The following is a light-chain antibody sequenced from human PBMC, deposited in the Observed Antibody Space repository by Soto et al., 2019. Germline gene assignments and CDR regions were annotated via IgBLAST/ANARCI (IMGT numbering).Light chain of an antibody. CDR3: QQRSNWPPLLT. Sequence: ETVLTQSQATLSLSPGERATLSCRASQSVGSYLAWYQQQPGQAPRLLIYDASTRATGIPARFSGSGSGTDFTLTSSRLETEDFAVYYCQQRSNWPPLLTFGGGTKVEIK. CDR2: DAS. CDR1: QSVGSY. V-gene: IGKV3-11*01. J-gene: IGKJ4*01.